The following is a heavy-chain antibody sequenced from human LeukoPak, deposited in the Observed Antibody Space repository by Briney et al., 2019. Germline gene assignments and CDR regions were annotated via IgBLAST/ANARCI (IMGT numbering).Heavy chain of an antibody. CDR3: ARGPTYYYDSSGYYPTYYYYYMDV. Sequence: ASVKVSCKASGYTFTSYDINWVRQATGQGLEWMGWMNPNSGNTGYAQKFQGRVTMTRNTSISTAYMELSSLRSEDTAVYYCARGPTYYYDSSGYYPTYYYYYMDVWGKGTTVTISS. CDR2: MNPNSGNT. V-gene: IGHV1-8*01. CDR1: GYTFTSYD. D-gene: IGHD3-22*01. J-gene: IGHJ6*03.